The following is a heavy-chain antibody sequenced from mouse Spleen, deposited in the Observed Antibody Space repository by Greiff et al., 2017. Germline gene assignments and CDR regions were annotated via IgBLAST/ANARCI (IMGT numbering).Heavy chain of an antibody. CDR2: ISNGGGST. CDR1: GFTFSSYT. V-gene: IGHV5-12-2*01. CDR3: ARRGGYYAMDY. J-gene: IGHJ4*01. Sequence: EVKLVEPGGGLVQPGGSLKLSCAASGFTFSSYTMSWVRQTPEKRLEWVADISNGGGSTYYPDTVKGRFTLSRDNAKNTLYLQMSSLKSEDTAMYYCARRGGYYAMDYWGQGTSVTVSS.